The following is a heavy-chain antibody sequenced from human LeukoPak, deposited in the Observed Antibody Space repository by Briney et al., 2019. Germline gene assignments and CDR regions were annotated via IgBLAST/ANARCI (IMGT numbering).Heavy chain of an antibody. D-gene: IGHD3-10*01. CDR2: FDPEDGET. Sequence: ASVKVSCKVSGYTLTELSMRWVRQAPGKGLEWMGGFDPEDGETIYAQKFQGRVTMTEDTSTDTAYMELSSLRSEDTAVYYCATARGVRGVITPPYYYYYGMDVWGQGTTVTVSS. J-gene: IGHJ6*02. CDR1: GYTLTELS. V-gene: IGHV1-24*01. CDR3: ATARGVRGVITPPYYYYYGMDV.